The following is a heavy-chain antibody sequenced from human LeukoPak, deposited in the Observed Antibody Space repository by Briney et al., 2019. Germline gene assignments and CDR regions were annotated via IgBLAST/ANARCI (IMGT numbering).Heavy chain of an antibody. Sequence: SETLSLTCTVSGGSISSTSYYWAWIRQPPGKGLEWIGSIYYSGSTYYNPSLKSRVIISADTSKNQFSLKLSTVTAADTAVYYCARGPNTAGNYRAFDLWGQGTKVTVSS. D-gene: IGHD4-11*01. J-gene: IGHJ3*01. CDR2: IYYSGST. CDR1: GGSISSTSYY. CDR3: ARGPNTAGNYRAFDL. V-gene: IGHV4-39*07.